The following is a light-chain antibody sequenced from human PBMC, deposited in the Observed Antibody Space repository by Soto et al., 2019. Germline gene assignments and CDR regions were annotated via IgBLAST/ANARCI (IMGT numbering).Light chain of an antibody. V-gene: IGKV1-39*01. CDR3: QESYSTLSIT. CDR1: QSINSY. CDR2: AAS. J-gene: IGKJ5*01. Sequence: DIQMTQSPSSLSACVGDRVTITCRASQSINSYLNWYQQKPGKAPKLLIYAASSLQSGVPSRFSGSGSGTDFTLTISSLQPEDFATYYCQESYSTLSITFGQGTRLEIK.